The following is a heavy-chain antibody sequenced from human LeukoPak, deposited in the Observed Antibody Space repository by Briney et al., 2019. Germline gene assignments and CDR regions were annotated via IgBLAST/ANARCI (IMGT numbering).Heavy chain of an antibody. V-gene: IGHV3-72*01. J-gene: IGHJ4*02. Sequence: PAGSLRLSCEVSGFTLNDHYIDWVRQAPGKGLEWVGRSRNKANSYTTEYAASVKGRFTISRDDSKNSVFLQMNSLKTEDTAFYYCTRVGLGTTKDFDQWGQGTLVTVSS. CDR3: TRVGLGTTKDFDQ. CDR1: GFTLNDHY. D-gene: IGHD1-26*01. CDR2: SRNKANSYTT.